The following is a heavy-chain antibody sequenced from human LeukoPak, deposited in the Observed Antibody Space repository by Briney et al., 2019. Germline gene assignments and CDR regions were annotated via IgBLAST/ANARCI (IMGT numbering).Heavy chain of an antibody. V-gene: IGHV1-2*02. CDR2: INPSSGGT. CDR1: GYTFTGHY. CDR3: ARDPTRGDFILSTLKDAFDI. J-gene: IGHJ3*02. Sequence: ASVTVSCKASGYTFTGHYMHWVRQAPGQGLEWMGWINPSSGGTNYAQRFQGRVTMTRDTSISTAYMELSRLRSDDTAVYYCARDPTRGDFILSTLKDAFDIWGQGTMVTVSS. D-gene: IGHD3-10*01.